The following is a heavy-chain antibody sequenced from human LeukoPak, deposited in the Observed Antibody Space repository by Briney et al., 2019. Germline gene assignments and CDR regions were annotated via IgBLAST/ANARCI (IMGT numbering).Heavy chain of an antibody. CDR1: GYSFTSFW. V-gene: IGHV5-51*01. Sequence: GESLKISCKGSGYSFTSFWIGWVRQMPGKGLEWMGIIYPGASDTRYSPSFQGQVTISADKSISTAYLQWSSLKASDTAMYYCARWYSSSWFDYWGQGTLVTVSS. D-gene: IGHD6-13*01. CDR3: ARWYSSSWFDY. CDR2: IYPGASDT. J-gene: IGHJ4*02.